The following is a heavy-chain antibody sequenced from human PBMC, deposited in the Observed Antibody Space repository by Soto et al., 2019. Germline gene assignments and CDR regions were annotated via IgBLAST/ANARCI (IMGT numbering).Heavy chain of an antibody. CDR3: ARDQSHEDSYWWLDP. D-gene: IGHD2-15*01. V-gene: IGHV1-46*01. J-gene: IGHJ5*02. CDR2: IHPNGSPT. Sequence: GASMKGSCQASGYTFTRHYMHWGRQAPGQGLERIGVIHPNGSPTGDAQNFPGRLVLTTDTNTSTVYMEFSIVRAGCTGGYYCARDQSHEDSYWWLDPWGQGTMGTVSS. CDR1: GYTFTRHY.